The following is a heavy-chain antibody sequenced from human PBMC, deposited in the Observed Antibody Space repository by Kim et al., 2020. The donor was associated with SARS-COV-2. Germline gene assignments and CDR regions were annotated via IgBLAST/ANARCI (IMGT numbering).Heavy chain of an antibody. J-gene: IGHJ5*02. CDR3: ARDLSYYDSSGYWFNWFDP. Sequence: SETLSLTCAVSGGSISSSNWWSWVRQPPGKGLEWIGEIYHSGSTNYNPSLKSRVTISVDKSKNQFSLKLSSVTAADTAVYYCARDLSYYDSSGYWFNWFDPWGQGTLVTVSS. D-gene: IGHD3-22*01. CDR1: GGSISSSNW. V-gene: IGHV4-4*02. CDR2: IYHSGST.